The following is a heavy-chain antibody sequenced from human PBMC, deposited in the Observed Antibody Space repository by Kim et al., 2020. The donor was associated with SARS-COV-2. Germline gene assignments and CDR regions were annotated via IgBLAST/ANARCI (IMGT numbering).Heavy chain of an antibody. CDR3: ARERAGGSDFDY. CDR2: ISYDGSNK. V-gene: IGHV3-30*04. J-gene: IGHJ4*02. Sequence: GGSLRLSCEASTFTFSSYALHWVRQAPDKGLEWVAVISYDGSNKYYADSVKGRFTISRDTSKNKLYLQMNSLRIEDTAVYYCARERAGGSDFDYWGQGTLVTVSS. CDR1: TFTFSSYA. D-gene: IGHD3-10*01.